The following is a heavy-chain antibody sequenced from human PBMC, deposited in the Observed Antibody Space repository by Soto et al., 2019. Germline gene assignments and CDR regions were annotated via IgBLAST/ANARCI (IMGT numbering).Heavy chain of an antibody. CDR3: ARAHDYDFWSGFLFYGMDV. CDR1: RFTFSNYA. CDR2: ISSTGGST. V-gene: IGHV3-23*01. D-gene: IGHD3-3*01. Sequence: QTXGSLRLSCSAARFTFSNYAMSWVRQAPGKGLEWVSGISSTGGSTYYADSVKGRFTISRDNSKNTLDLQMSSLRAEDTAIYYCARAHDYDFWSGFLFYGMDVWGQGTTVTVSS. J-gene: IGHJ6*02.